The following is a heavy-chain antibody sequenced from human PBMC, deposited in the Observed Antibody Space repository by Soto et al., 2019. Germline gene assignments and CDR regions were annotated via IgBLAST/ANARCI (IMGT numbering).Heavy chain of an antibody. D-gene: IGHD3-10*01. CDR2: ISSSGSTI. CDR1: GFTFSSYE. Sequence: GGSLRLSCAASGFTFSSYEMNWVRQAPGKGLEWVSYISSSGSTIYYADSVKGRFTISRDNAKNSLYLQMNSLRAEDTAVYYCARTAITMVRGVLNYFDYWGQGTLVTVSS. J-gene: IGHJ4*02. V-gene: IGHV3-48*03. CDR3: ARTAITMVRGVLNYFDY.